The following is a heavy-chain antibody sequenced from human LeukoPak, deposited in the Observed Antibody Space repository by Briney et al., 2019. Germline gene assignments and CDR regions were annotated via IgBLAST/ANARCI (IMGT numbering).Heavy chain of an antibody. J-gene: IGHJ4*02. CDR1: GFTFSSYA. CDR3: ATRTPRARDSSSWYNLDY. V-gene: IGHV3-23*01. Sequence: GGSLRLSCAASGFTFSSYAMSWVRQAPGKGLEWVSSISATGGSTYYVDSVKGRSTISRDSSKNTLYLQMNSLRAEDTAVYYCATRTPRARDSSSWYNLDYWGQGTLVTVSS. CDR2: ISATGGST. D-gene: IGHD6-13*01.